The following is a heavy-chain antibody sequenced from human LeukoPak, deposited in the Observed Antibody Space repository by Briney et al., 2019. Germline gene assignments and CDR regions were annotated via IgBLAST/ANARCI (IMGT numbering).Heavy chain of an antibody. CDR2: ISYDGSNK. V-gene: IGHV3-30*04. CDR1: GFTFSSYA. Sequence: GGSLRLSCAASGFTFSSYAMHWVRQAPGKGLEWVAVISYDGSNKYYADSVKGRFTISRDNSKNTLHLQMNSLRAEDTAVYYCARDACGGGSCYSIDYWGQGTLVTVSS. J-gene: IGHJ4*02. D-gene: IGHD2-15*01. CDR3: ARDACGGGSCYSIDY.